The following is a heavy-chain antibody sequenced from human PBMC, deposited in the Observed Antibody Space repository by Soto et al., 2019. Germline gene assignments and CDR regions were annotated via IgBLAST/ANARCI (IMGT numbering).Heavy chain of an antibody. CDR3: ASGGSYFDF. J-gene: IGHJ4*02. V-gene: IGHV1-69*01. CDR2: IIPIFGTA. Sequence: QVQLVQSGAEVRKPGSSVKVSCKASGGTFSRHAISWVRQAPGQGLEWMGGIIPIFGTANHAQKFQGRVTIIADESTSTVYMELRSLRSDDTAVYYCASGGSYFDFWGQGTLVTVSS. D-gene: IGHD3-16*01. CDR1: GGTFSRHA.